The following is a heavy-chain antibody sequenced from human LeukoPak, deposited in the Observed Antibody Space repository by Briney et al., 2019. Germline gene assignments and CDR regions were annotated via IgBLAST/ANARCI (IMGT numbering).Heavy chain of an antibody. Sequence: SGPTLVKPTQTLTLTCTFSGFSLSTSGVGVGWIRQPPGKALEWLALIYWNDDKRYSPSLKSRLTITKDTSKNQVVLTMTNMDPVDTATYYCAHDGSSWYGDYFDYWGQGTLVTVSS. CDR3: AHDGSSWYGDYFDY. V-gene: IGHV2-5*01. D-gene: IGHD6-13*01. J-gene: IGHJ4*02. CDR1: GFSLSTSGVG. CDR2: IYWNDDK.